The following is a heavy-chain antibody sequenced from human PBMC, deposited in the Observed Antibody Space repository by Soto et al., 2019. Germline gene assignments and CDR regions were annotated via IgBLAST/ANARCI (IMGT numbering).Heavy chain of an antibody. J-gene: IGHJ4*02. Sequence: QLVQSGAEVKKPGASVKVSCKTSGPTFIAYYIHWVRQAPGQGLEWMGWIDPKSGGTTYEQKFLGRVTMTRDTCINTAYMELNTLPSDDTALYYCARISVDVPEWGQGTLITVSS. V-gene: IGHV1-2*02. D-gene: IGHD5-12*01. CDR2: IDPKSGGT. CDR1: GPTFIAYY. CDR3: ARISVDVPE.